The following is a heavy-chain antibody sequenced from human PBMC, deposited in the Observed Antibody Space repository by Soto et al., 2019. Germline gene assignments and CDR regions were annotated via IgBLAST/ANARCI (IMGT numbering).Heavy chain of an antibody. Sequence: ASVKVSCKASGYTFTSYGISWVRQAPGQGLEWMGWISAYNGNTNYAQKLQGRVTMATDTSTSTAYMELRSLRSDDTAVYYCARDLSRGPIFGVVITPNWFDPWGQGTLVTVSS. J-gene: IGHJ5*02. CDR3: ARDLSRGPIFGVVITPNWFDP. CDR1: GYTFTSYG. CDR2: ISAYNGNT. V-gene: IGHV1-18*04. D-gene: IGHD3-3*01.